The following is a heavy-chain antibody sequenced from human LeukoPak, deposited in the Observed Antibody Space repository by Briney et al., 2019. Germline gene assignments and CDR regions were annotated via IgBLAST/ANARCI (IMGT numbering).Heavy chain of an antibody. D-gene: IGHD4-17*01. CDR2: MYNSGST. CDR1: GGSIRGSY. J-gene: IGHJ4*02. V-gene: IGHV4-59*01. CDR3: ARGIESYGDYGY. Sequence: TPSETLSLTCTVSGGSIRGSYWSWIRQPPGKGLEWIAYMYNSGSTDYNPSLKSRVTISIDTSKNQFSLKLSSLTAADTAIYYCARGIESYGDYGYWGQGILVTVSS.